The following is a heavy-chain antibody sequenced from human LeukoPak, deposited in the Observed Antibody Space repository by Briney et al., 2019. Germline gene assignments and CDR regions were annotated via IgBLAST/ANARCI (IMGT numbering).Heavy chain of an antibody. V-gene: IGHV3-48*03. Sequence: GGSLRLSCAASGFTFSSYEMNWVRQAPGKGLEWVSYISSSASTVYYADSVKGRFTISRDDARNSLYLQMHSLRAEDTAVYYCARDLRYYDSSGSFDYWGQGTLVTVSS. CDR2: ISSSASTV. J-gene: IGHJ4*02. D-gene: IGHD3-22*01. CDR1: GFTFSSYE. CDR3: ARDLRYYDSSGSFDY.